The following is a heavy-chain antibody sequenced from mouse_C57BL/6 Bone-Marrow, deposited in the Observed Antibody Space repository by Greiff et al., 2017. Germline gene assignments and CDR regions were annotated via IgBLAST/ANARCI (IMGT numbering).Heavy chain of an antibody. CDR1: GFNIKDDY. V-gene: IGHV14-4*01. J-gene: IGHJ4*01. CDR2: LDPENGDT. CDR3: TLYYDYGYAMDY. Sequence: VQLKQSGAELVRPGASVKLSCTASGFNIKDDYMHWVKQRPEQGLEWIGWLDPENGDTEYASKFQGKATITADTSSNTAYLQLSSLTSEDTAVYYCTLYYDYGYAMDYWGEGTSVTVSS. D-gene: IGHD2-4*01.